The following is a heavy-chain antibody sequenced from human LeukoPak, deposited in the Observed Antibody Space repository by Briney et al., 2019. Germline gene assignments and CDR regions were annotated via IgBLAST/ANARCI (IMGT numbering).Heavy chain of an antibody. V-gene: IGHV4-59*02. CDR1: GTSVSSYY. CDR2: IYYSGST. CDR3: ARGLYYYDSGLDY. D-gene: IGHD3-22*01. J-gene: IGHJ4*02. Sequence: PSETLSLTCSVSGTSVSSYYWTWIRQPPGKGLEWIGYIYYSGSTNYNPSLKSRVTISVDTSKNQFSLKLNSVTAADTAVYYCARGLYYYDSGLDYWGQGTLVTVSS.